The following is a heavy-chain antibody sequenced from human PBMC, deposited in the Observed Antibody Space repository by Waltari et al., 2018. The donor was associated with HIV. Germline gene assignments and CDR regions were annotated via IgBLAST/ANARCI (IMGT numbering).Heavy chain of an antibody. CDR3: ARVFSEAFFDY. CDR1: GFLVSSNY. J-gene: IGHJ4*02. Sequence: EVQLEESGGGLVQPGGSLRLSCVASGFLVSSNYMSWVRQAPGKGLEWVSVRYIGGSTYYADSVRGRFTIYRDSSKNTLFLQMNSLRTDDTAVYYCARVFSEAFFDYWGQGTLVTVSS. D-gene: IGHD2-21*01. CDR2: RYIGGST. V-gene: IGHV3-66*01.